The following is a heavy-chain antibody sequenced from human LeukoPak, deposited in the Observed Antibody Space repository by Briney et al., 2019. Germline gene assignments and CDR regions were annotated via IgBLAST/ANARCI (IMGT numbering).Heavy chain of an antibody. Sequence: GGSLRLSCAASGFTFSSSWMSWVRRAPGKGLEWVANIRQDGNEKYFADSVKGRFTISRDNAKNSLFLQINSLGAEDTAVYYCARDRTGAGLDYWGQGTLVTVSS. CDR1: GFTFSSSW. CDR2: IRQDGNEK. CDR3: ARDRTGAGLDY. J-gene: IGHJ4*02. V-gene: IGHV3-7*03. D-gene: IGHD1-14*01.